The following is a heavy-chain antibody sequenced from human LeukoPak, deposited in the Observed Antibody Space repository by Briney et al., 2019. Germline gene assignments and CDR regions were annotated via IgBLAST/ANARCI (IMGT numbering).Heavy chain of an antibody. Sequence: ASVKVSCKASGGTFSSYAISWVRQAPGQGLEWMGWISAYNGNTNYAQKLQGRVTMTTDTSTSTAYMELRSLRSDDTAVYYCARGPVLRYFDWLPHYYYGMDVWGQGTTVTVSS. CDR3: ARGPVLRYFDWLPHYYYGMDV. V-gene: IGHV1-18*01. CDR2: ISAYNGNT. J-gene: IGHJ6*02. D-gene: IGHD3-9*01. CDR1: GGTFSSYA.